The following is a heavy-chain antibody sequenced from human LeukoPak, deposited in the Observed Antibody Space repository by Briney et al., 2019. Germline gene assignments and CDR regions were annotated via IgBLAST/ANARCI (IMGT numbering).Heavy chain of an antibody. CDR3: AKGGVAARWDYYMDV. CDR1: GFTFSSYG. J-gene: IGHJ6*03. CDR2: IRYDGSNK. Sequence: PGGSLRLSCAASGFTFSSYGMHWVRQAPGKGLEWVAFIRYDGSNKYYADSVKGRFTISRDNSKNTLYLQMNSLRAEDTAVYYCAKGGVAARWDYYMDVWGKGTTVTVSS. D-gene: IGHD6-19*01. V-gene: IGHV3-30*02.